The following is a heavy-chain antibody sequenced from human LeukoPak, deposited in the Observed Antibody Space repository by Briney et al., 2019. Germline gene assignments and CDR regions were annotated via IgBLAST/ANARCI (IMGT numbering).Heavy chain of an antibody. CDR2: IYYSGST. CDR3: ARGGYCSSTSCYEFDY. CDR1: GGSISSYY. Sequence: TSETLSLTCTVSGGSISSYYWSWIRQPPGKGLEWIGYIYYSGSTNYNPSLKSRVTISVDTSKNQFSLKLSSVTAADTAVYYCARGGYCSSTSCYEFDYWGQGTLVTVSS. V-gene: IGHV4-59*01. J-gene: IGHJ4*02. D-gene: IGHD2-2*01.